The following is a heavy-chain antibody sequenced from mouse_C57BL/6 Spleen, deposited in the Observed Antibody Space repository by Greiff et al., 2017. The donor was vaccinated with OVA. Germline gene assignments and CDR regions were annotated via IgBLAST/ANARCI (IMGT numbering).Heavy chain of an antibody. Sequence: QVQLQQPGAELVKPGASVKMSCKASGYTFTSYWITWVKQRPGQGLEWIGDIYPGSGSTNYNEKFKSKATLTVDTSSSTAYMQLSSLTSEDSAVYYCARTSAGYPSYAMDYWGQGTSVTVSS. CDR1: GYTFTSYW. V-gene: IGHV1-55*01. J-gene: IGHJ4*01. D-gene: IGHD3-2*02. CDR2: IYPGSGST. CDR3: ARTSAGYPSYAMDY.